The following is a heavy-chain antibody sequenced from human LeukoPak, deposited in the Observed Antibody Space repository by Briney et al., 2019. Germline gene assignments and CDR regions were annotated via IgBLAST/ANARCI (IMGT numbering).Heavy chain of an antibody. Sequence: GGSLRLSCAGSGFTLGSYSMNWGRQAPGEGLEWISYISKNGGIIYYADSVKGRFTVSRDRASDSVYLQMNSPRVEDTAVYYCALGYCSGGRCYHDAFDLWGQGTAVAVSS. CDR1: GFTLGSYS. V-gene: IGHV3-48*01. CDR3: ALGYCSGGRCYHDAFDL. J-gene: IGHJ3*01. D-gene: IGHD2-15*01. CDR2: ISKNGGII.